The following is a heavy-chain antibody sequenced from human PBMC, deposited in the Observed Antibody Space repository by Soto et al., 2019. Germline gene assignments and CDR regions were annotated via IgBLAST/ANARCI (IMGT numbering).Heavy chain of an antibody. D-gene: IGHD3-3*01. CDR2: ISGDGTRT. CDR1: GFNFYNYA. J-gene: IGHJ5*02. CDR3: VKDLRPNRGWFGP. V-gene: IGHV3-23*01. Sequence: GGSLRLSCAASGFNFYNYAMTWVRQAPGKGLEWVSGISGDGTRTYYGDSVKGRFTISRDNSKNTVFLQMNSLRADDTALYYCVKDLRPNRGWFGPWGQGTRVSVSS.